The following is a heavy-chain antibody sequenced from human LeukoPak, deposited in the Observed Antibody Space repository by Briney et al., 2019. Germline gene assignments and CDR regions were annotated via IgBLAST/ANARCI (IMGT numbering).Heavy chain of an antibody. Sequence: PGGSLRLSCAASGFTFDDYGVSWVRQAPGKGLEWVSAISGSGGSTYYADSVKGRFTISRDNSKNTLYLQMNSLRAEDTAVYYCAKDIWGDYWGQGTLVTVSS. J-gene: IGHJ4*02. V-gene: IGHV3-23*01. D-gene: IGHD7-27*01. CDR2: ISGSGGST. CDR1: GFTFDDYG. CDR3: AKDIWGDY.